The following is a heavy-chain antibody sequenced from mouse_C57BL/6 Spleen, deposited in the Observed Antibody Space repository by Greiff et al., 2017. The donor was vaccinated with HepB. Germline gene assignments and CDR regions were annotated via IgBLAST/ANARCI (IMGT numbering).Heavy chain of an antibody. D-gene: IGHD2-1*01. Sequence: EVHLVESGGGLVKPGGSLKLSCAASGFTFSDYGMHWVRQAPEKGLEWVAYISSGSSTIYYADTVKGRFTIPRDNAKNTLFLQMTSLRSEDTAMYYCARPDYGNYVGYWGQGTTLTVSS. J-gene: IGHJ2*01. CDR2: ISSGSSTI. CDR1: GFTFSDYG. V-gene: IGHV5-17*01. CDR3: ARPDYGNYVGY.